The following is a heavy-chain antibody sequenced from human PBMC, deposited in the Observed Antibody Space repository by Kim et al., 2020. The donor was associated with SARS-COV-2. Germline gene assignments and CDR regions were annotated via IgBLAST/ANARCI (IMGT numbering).Heavy chain of an antibody. D-gene: IGHD6-19*01. CDR3: ASAESTARYYWFDP. J-gene: IGHJ5*02. CDR2: IKTQTYGATT. Sequence: GGSLRLSCIASGFNSGDTAMNWVRQAPGKGLEWVAFIKTQTYGATTKYAASVKGRFTISRDDSKNTAFLQLDSLEPADTAVYYCASAESTARYYWFDPWGQGTQVVVSS. CDR1: GFNSGDTA. V-gene: IGHV3-49*04.